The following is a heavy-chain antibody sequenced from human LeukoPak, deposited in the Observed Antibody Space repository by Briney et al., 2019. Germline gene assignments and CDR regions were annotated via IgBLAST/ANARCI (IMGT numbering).Heavy chain of an antibody. D-gene: IGHD1-26*01. Sequence: SAKVSCKASGFTFSNSAIQWVRQARGQRLEWIGWIIVGSGRTHYAQNLQERLTITRDMSTNTAYMELSSLRSEDTAVYYCAAELYSGTYGRCCSFAFWGQGTLVTVSS. CDR3: AAELYSGTYGRCCSFAF. CDR2: IIVGSGRT. V-gene: IGHV1-58*02. J-gene: IGHJ4*02. CDR1: GFTFSNSA.